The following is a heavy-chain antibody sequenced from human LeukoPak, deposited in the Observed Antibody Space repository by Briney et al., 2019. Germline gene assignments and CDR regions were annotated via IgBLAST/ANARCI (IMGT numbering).Heavy chain of an antibody. Sequence: ASVKVSCKASGYTFTSYGISWVRQAPGQGLEWMGWINPNSGGTNYAQKFQGRVTMTRDTSISTAYMELSRLRSDDTAVYYCARWLRGVRNWFDPWGQGTLVTVSS. V-gene: IGHV1-2*02. CDR2: INPNSGGT. CDR1: GYTFTSYG. D-gene: IGHD3-10*01. CDR3: ARWLRGVRNWFDP. J-gene: IGHJ5*02.